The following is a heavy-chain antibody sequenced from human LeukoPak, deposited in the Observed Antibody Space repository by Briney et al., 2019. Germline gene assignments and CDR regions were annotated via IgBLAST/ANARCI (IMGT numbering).Heavy chain of an antibody. CDR3: ARDPPPHSSSYWGSYSCYYIDV. D-gene: IGHD3-22*01. CDR2: INPNSGDT. Sequence: AASVKVSCKASGYTFTGYYIHWVRQAPGQGLEWMGRINPNSGDTNYAQKFQGRVTMTRDTSISTAYMELSSLRSDDTAVYYCARDPPPHSSSYWGSYSCYYIDVWGKGTTVTVSS. V-gene: IGHV1-2*06. J-gene: IGHJ6*03. CDR1: GYTFTGYY.